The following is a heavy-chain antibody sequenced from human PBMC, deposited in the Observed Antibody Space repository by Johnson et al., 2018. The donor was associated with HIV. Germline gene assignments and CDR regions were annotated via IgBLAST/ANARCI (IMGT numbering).Heavy chain of an antibody. CDR2: ISGSSGSAI. D-gene: IGHD2-2*01. J-gene: IGHJ3*02. V-gene: IGHV3-23*04. Sequence: VQLVESGGGLVQPGGSLRLSCAASGFTFSSYAMSWVRQAPGKGLEWVSAISGSSGSAIYYADSVKGRFTISRDNSKNTLYLQMNSLRAEDTAIYYCAKDPLVVPAATLDAFDIWGQGTMVTVSS. CDR1: GFTFSSYA. CDR3: AKDPLVVPAATLDAFDI.